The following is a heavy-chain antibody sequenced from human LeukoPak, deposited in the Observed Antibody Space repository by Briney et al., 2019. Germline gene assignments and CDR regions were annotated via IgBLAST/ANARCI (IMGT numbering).Heavy chain of an antibody. CDR3: ARDPGIDSGSYPIDY. CDR2: ISWNSGSI. Sequence: GRSLRLSCAASGFTFDDYAMHWVRQAPGKGLEWVSGISWNSGSIGYADSVKGRFTISRDNAKNSLYLQMNSLRAEDTAVYYCARDPGIDSGSYPIDYWGQGTLVTVSS. CDR1: GFTFDDYA. J-gene: IGHJ4*02. D-gene: IGHD3-10*01. V-gene: IGHV3-9*01.